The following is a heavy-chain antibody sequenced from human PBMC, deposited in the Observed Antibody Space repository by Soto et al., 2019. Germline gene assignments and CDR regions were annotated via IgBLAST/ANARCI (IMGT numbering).Heavy chain of an antibody. J-gene: IGHJ6*02. D-gene: IGHD3-10*01. CDR3: AKSPMAPLDYRYGMDV. CDR1: GFTFSSYG. Sequence: QVQLVESGGGVVQPGRSLRLSCAASGFTFSSYGMHWVRQAPGKGLEWVVVISYDGSNKYYADSVKGRFTISRDNSKHTVYLQLNSLRAEDTAVYYCAKSPMAPLDYRYGMDVWGQGTTVTVSS. V-gene: IGHV3-30*18. CDR2: ISYDGSNK.